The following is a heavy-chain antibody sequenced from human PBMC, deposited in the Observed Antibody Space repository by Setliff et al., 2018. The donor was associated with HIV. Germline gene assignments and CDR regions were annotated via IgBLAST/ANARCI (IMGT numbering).Heavy chain of an antibody. CDR1: GGSISGYS. D-gene: IGHD3-16*01. Sequence: PSETLSLTCTVSGGSISGYSWSWIRQPAGKGLEWIGRTFTSGITNYSHSLKSRVTMSVDTSKNQFSLNLTSVTAADTAVYYCAREPKGGDDRALDYWGQGTLVTVSS. CDR2: TFTSGIT. V-gene: IGHV4-4*07. CDR3: AREPKGGDDRALDY. J-gene: IGHJ4*02.